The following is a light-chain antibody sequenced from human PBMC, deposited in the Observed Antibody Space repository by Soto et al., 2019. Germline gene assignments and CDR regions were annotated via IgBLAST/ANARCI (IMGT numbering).Light chain of an antibody. CDR3: QYSNSGTVV. CDR1: SGNIASNY. J-gene: IGLJ2*01. V-gene: IGLV6-57*02. CDR2: QDN. Sequence: NFMLTQPHSVSESPGKTVTISCTGSSGNIASNYVQWYQQRPDSAPTTVIYQDNQRPSWGPASFSGSIDSSSNSASITISGLTTEDEADYYCQYSNSGTVVFGGGTKLTVL.